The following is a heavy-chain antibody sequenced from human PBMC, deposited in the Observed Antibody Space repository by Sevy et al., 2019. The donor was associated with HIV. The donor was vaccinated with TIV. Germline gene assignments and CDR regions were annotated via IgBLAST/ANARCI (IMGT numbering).Heavy chain of an antibody. D-gene: IGHD2-15*01. CDR2: IIPIFGTA. V-gene: IGHV1-69*06. CDR1: GGTFSSYA. Sequence: ASVKVSCKASGGTFSSYAISWVRQAPGEGREWRVGIIPIFGTATYAQKFQGRVTITADKSTSTADMELSSLTSEETAVYYWARCAGRYGSGGSSWFDPWGQGTLVTVSS. CDR3: ARCAGRYGSGGSSWFDP. J-gene: IGHJ5*02.